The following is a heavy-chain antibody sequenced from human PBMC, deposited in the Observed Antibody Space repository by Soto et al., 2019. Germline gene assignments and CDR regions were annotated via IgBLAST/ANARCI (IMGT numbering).Heavy chain of an antibody. CDR3: ATKSGYRYGYNYFDY. V-gene: IGHV4-31*03. Sequence: SETLSLTCTVSGGSISSGGYYWSWIRQDPGKGLEWIGYIYYSGSTYYNPSRKSRVTISVDTSKNQFSMKLSSVTAADTAVYYCATKSGYRYGYNYFDYLGQGTLVT. CDR1: GGSISSGGYY. CDR2: IYYSGST. D-gene: IGHD5-18*01. J-gene: IGHJ4*02.